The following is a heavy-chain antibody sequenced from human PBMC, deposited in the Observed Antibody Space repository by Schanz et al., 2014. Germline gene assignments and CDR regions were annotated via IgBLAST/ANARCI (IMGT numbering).Heavy chain of an antibody. CDR1: GYIFGSHG. CDR3: ARDGEAAAGCDY. V-gene: IGHV1-18*01. Sequence: QLMQSGSEVRKPGASVKVSCKASGYIFGSHGMTWVRQAPGQGPELMGWINAHTGNTQYAQKFQGRVTMTRDTSTSTVYMELSSLRSEDTAVYYCARDGEAAAGCDYWGQGPLVTVSS. CDR2: INAHTGNT. D-gene: IGHD6-13*01. J-gene: IGHJ4*02.